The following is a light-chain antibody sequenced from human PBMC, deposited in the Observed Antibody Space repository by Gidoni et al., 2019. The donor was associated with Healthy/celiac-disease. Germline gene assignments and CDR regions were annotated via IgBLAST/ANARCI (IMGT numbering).Light chain of an antibody. CDR3: QQYNSYSPWT. J-gene: IGKJ1*01. Sequence: DIQMTQSPSTLSASVGDRVTITCRASQSISSWLAWYQQNPGKAPKLLIYYASSLASGVPSRFSCSGSVTEFTLTISSLQPDDFATYYCQQYNSYSPWTFGQGTKVEIK. CDR2: YAS. V-gene: IGKV1-5*01. CDR1: QSISSW.